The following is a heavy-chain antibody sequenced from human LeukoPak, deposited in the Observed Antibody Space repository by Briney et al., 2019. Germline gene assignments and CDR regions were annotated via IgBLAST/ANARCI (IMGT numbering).Heavy chain of an antibody. D-gene: IGHD1-1*01. CDR2: IKSKTDGGTT. CDR1: GFTFSSYA. Sequence: GGSLRLSCAASGFTFSSYAMSWVRQAPGKGLEWVGRIKSKTDGGTTDYAAPVKGRFTISRDDSKNTLYLQMNSLKTEDTAVYYCTTEGWNDEVYFDYWGQGTLVTVSS. J-gene: IGHJ4*02. V-gene: IGHV3-15*01. CDR3: TTEGWNDEVYFDY.